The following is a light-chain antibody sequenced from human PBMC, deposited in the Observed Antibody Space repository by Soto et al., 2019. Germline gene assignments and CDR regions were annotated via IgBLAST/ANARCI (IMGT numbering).Light chain of an antibody. CDR1: QSVSSNY. J-gene: IGKJ3*01. Sequence: EIVLTQSPGTLSLSPGERATLSCRASQSVSSNYLSWFQQKPGQAPRLLIYGASSRATGIPDRFSGSGSGTDFTLTISRLESEDFEVYYCQQYGSSPLTFGPGTKVDTK. CDR3: QQYGSSPLT. V-gene: IGKV3-20*01. CDR2: GAS.